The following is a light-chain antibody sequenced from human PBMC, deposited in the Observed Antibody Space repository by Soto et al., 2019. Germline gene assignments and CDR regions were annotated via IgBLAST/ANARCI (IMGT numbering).Light chain of an antibody. J-gene: IGKJ4*01. CDR3: QQYYNTPLT. CDR2: WAS. CDR1: QIVLYSSNNRNY. V-gene: IGKV4-1*01. Sequence: DIVMTQSPDSLAVSLGERVTINCNSIQIVLYSSNNRNYLAWFQQKPGQPPKLLIYWASTRESGVPDRFSGSGSGTDFTLTISGLQAEDVAVYYCQQYYNTPLTFGGGTKVDIK.